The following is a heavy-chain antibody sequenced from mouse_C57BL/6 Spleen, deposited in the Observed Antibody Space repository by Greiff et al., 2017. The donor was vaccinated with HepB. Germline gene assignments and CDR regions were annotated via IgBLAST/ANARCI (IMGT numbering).Heavy chain of an antibody. CDR1: GYTFTDYY. V-gene: IGHV1-26*01. D-gene: IGHD1-1*01. CDR2: INPNNGGT. J-gene: IGHJ3*01. CDR3: ARGYYGSSLAWFAY. Sequence: EVQLQQSGPELVKPGASVKISCKASGYTFTDYYMNWVKQSHGKSLEWIGDINPNNGGTSYNQKFKGKATLTVDKSSSTAYMELRSLTSEDSAVYYCARGYYGSSLAWFAYWGQGTLVTVSA.